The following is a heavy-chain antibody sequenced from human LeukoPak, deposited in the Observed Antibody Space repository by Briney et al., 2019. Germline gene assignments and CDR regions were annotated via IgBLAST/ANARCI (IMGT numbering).Heavy chain of an antibody. V-gene: IGHV4-30-2*01. CDR2: IYHSGST. Sequence: SETLSLTCTVSGGSISSGGYCWSWIRQPPGKGLEWIGYIYHSGSTYYNPSLKSRVTISVDRSKNQFSLKLSSVTAVDTAVYYCARQYCSSTSCYTGTLDYWGQGTLVTVSS. J-gene: IGHJ4*02. CDR1: GGSISSGGYC. CDR3: ARQYCSSTSCYTGTLDY. D-gene: IGHD2-2*02.